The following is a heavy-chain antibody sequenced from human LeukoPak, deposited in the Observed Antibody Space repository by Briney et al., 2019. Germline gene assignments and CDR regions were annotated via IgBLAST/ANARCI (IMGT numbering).Heavy chain of an antibody. CDR2: ISAYNGNT. V-gene: IGHV1-18*01. Sequence: ASVKVSCKASGYTFTNYGISWVRQAPGQGLEWMGWISAYNGNTNYAQKLQGRVTMTTDTSTTTAYMELRSLRSDDTAVYYCTRLYCGGDCLLYGVAHLDYWGQGTLVTVSS. CDR3: TRLYCGGDCLLYGVAHLDY. CDR1: GYTFTNYG. J-gene: IGHJ4*02. D-gene: IGHD2-21*02.